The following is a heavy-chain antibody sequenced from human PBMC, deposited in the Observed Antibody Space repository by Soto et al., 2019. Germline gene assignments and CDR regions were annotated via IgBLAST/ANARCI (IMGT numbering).Heavy chain of an antibody. J-gene: IGHJ5*02. CDR1: GYTFSNYG. V-gene: IGHV1-18*01. Sequence: ASVKASCKTSGYTFSNYGITWVRQAPGQPLEWLGWISLYSDGTNYAQKFQGRVSMTTDTSTTTAYMELRSLRSDDTAVYYCARVVPGAEAWFGPWGQGTLVTVSS. CDR3: ARVVPGAEAWFGP. D-gene: IGHD2-2*01. CDR2: ISLYSDGT.